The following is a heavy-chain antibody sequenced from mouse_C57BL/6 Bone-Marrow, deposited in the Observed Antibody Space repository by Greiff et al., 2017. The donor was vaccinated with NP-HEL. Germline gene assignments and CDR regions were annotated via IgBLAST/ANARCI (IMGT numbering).Heavy chain of an antibody. CDR3: AREGDGYFIYAMDY. D-gene: IGHD2-3*01. CDR1: GYTFTSYW. V-gene: IGHV1-69*01. J-gene: IGHJ4*01. CDR2: IDPSDSYT. Sequence: VQLQQPGAELVMPGASVKLSCKASGYTFTSYWMHWVKQRPGQGLAWIGAIDPSDSYTNYNQKFKGKSTLTVDKSASTAYMQLSSLTSEDSAVYYCAREGDGYFIYAMDYWGQGTSVTVSS.